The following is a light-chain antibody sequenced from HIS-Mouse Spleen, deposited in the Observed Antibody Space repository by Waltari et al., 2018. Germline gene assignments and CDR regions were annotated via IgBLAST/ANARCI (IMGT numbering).Light chain of an antibody. J-gene: IGLJ2*01. V-gene: IGLV2-8*01. CDR1: SSDVGGYNY. Sequence: QSALTQPPSASGSPGQSVTISCTGTSSDVGGYNYVSWYQQHPGKAPKLMIYEVSTRPSGVPDRFSGSKSGNTAPLTVSGLQAEDEADYYCSSYAGSNNLVFGGGTKLTVL. CDR3: SSYAGSNNLV. CDR2: EVS.